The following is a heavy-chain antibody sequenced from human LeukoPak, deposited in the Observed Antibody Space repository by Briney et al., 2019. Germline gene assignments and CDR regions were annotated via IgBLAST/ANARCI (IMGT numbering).Heavy chain of an antibody. D-gene: IGHD5-18*01. CDR1: GFTFSSCS. CDR3: ARANGQLWTTPDY. J-gene: IGHJ4*02. CDR2: ISSSSSTI. Sequence: PGGSLRLSCAVSGFTFSSCSMNWVRQAPGKGLEWVSYISSSSSTIYYADSVKGRFTISRDNAKNSLYLQMNSLRPEDTAVYFCARANGQLWTTPDYWGQGTLVTISS. V-gene: IGHV3-48*01.